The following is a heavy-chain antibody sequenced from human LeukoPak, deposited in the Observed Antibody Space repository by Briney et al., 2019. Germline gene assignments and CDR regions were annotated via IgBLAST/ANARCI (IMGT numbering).Heavy chain of an antibody. J-gene: IGHJ5*01. V-gene: IGHV3-7*01. Sequence: GGSLRLPCAASGFVFSASYMSWVRKAPGKGLEWVATIKPDGSEKYHVDSVSGRFTISRDNTNDSLFLQMNSLRVDDTAVYYCVRGGTYWTVSWGQGTLVNVS. CDR2: IKPDGSEK. CDR1: GFVFSASY. CDR3: VRGGTYWTVS.